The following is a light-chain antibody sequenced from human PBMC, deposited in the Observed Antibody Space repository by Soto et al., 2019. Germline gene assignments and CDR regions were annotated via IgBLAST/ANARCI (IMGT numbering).Light chain of an antibody. CDR1: SSNIGAGYD. CDR2: GNN. Sequence: QSVLTQPPSVSGAPGQRVTISCTGSSSNIGAGYDVHWYQQLPGTAPKLLIYGNNNRPSGVPDRFSGSKSGTSASLAITGLHADDEADYYCQSYDSSLSGSVIFGGGTKLTVL. J-gene: IGLJ2*01. CDR3: QSYDSSLSGSVI. V-gene: IGLV1-40*01.